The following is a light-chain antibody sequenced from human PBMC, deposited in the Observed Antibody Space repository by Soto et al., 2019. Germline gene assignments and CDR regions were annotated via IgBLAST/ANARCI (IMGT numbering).Light chain of an antibody. CDR2: DVS. V-gene: IGLV2-11*01. CDR3: CSYAGSYIQYV. Sequence: HSALTQPRSVSGSPGQSVTLSCTGTSSDVGNYDYVSWYQQHPGMAPKLMIYDVSKRPSGVPDRFSGSKSGNTASLTISGLQAEDEADYYCCSYAGSYIQYVFGTGTKLTVL. CDR1: SSDVGNYDY. J-gene: IGLJ1*01.